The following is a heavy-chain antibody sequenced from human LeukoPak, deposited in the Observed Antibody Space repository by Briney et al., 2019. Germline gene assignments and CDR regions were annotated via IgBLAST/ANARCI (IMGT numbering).Heavy chain of an antibody. D-gene: IGHD5-24*01. V-gene: IGHV4-61*02. CDR2: IYNRGRT. Sequence: SKTLSLTCTDSGGSISSGGYYWSWIRQPAGKGLEWIGRIYNRGRTNYNPSLNGRVTISVETSKKNVSVKLSSVTAADTAVYYGARGDGYNYPPDYWGQGTLVTVSS. CDR1: GGSISSGGYY. J-gene: IGHJ4*02. CDR3: ARGDGYNYPPDY.